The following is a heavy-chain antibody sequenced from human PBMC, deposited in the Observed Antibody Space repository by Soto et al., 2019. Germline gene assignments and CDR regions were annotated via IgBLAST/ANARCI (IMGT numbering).Heavy chain of an antibody. CDR2: ISAYNGNT. CDR1: GYTFTSYG. V-gene: IGHV1-18*01. D-gene: IGHD3-9*01. CDR3: ARDVPDGRRRDYDILTGYYHRGIYYYYYMDV. Sequence: ASVKVSCKASGYTFTSYGISWVRQAPGQGLEWMGWISAYNGNTNYAQKLQGRVTMTTDTSTSTAYMELGSLRSDDTAVYYCARDVPDGRRRDYDILTGYYHRGIYYYYYMDVWGKGTTVTVSS. J-gene: IGHJ6*03.